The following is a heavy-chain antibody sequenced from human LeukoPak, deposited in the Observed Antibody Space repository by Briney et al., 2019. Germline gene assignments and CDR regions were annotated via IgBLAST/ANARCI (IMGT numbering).Heavy chain of an antibody. CDR1: GYTFDDYA. J-gene: IGHJ4*02. V-gene: IGHV3-9*01. CDR3: AKGHTYGLGESYLDF. CDR2: ISWNSGSI. D-gene: IGHD5-18*01. Sequence: GGSLRLSCEASGYTFDDYAMHWVRQAPGKGLEWVSGISWNSGSIGYADSVKGRFSISRDNGKNSLCLQMDSLTTEDTALYYCAKGHTYGLGESYLDFWGQGTLVSVSS.